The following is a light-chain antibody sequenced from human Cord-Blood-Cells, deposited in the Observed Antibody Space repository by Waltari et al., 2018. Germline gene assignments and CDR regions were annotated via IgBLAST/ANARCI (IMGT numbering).Light chain of an antibody. J-gene: IGKJ1*01. CDR2: WAS. V-gene: IGKV4-1*01. CDR1: QSVLYSSNNKNY. Sequence: DIVMTQSPDSLAVSLGERATINCKFSQSVLYSSNNKNYLAWYQQKPGQPPMLLIYWASTRESGVPDRFSGSGSGTDFTLTISSLQAEDVAVYYCQQYYSTPWTFGQGTKVEIK. CDR3: QQYYSTPWT.